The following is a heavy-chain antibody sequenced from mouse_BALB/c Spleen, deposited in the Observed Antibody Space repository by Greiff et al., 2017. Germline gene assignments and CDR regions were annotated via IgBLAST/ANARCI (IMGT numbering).Heavy chain of an antibody. V-gene: IGHV5-6-2*01. D-gene: IGHD2-14*01. J-gene: IGHJ2*01. CDR3: VRKYDGEGYFDT. CDR2: INSNGGST. CDR1: GFTFSSYY. Sequence: DVMLVESGGGLVKLGGSLKLSCAASGFTFSSYYMSWVRQTPEKRLELVAAINSNGGSTYYPDTVKGRFTISRDNAKNTLYLQMSSLKSEDTALCYSVRKYDGEGYFDTRGEGAPLSESS.